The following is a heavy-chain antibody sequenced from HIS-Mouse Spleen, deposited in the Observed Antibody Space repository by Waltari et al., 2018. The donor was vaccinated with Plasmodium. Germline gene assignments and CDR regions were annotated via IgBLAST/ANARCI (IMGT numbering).Heavy chain of an antibody. V-gene: IGHV4-34*01. J-gene: IGHJ2*01. D-gene: IGHD2-8*01. CDR2: INHSGST. Sequence: QVQLQQWGAGLLKPSETLSLTCAVYGGSFSGYYWSWIRQPPGKGLEWIGEINHSGSTNYNPSLKSRVTISVDTSKNQFSLKLSSVTAADTAVYYCARDCTNNRGSFDLWGRGTLVTVSS. CDR3: ARDCTNNRGSFDL. CDR1: GGSFSGYY.